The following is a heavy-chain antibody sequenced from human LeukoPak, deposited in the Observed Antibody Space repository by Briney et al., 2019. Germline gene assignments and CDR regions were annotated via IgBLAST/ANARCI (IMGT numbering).Heavy chain of an antibody. CDR1: GGSISSYY. CDR3: ARGRYSSSWYLFFDI. J-gene: IGHJ3*02. V-gene: IGHV4-59*01. Sequence: PSETLSLTCTVSGGSISSYYWSWIRQPPGKGLEWIGYIYYSGSTNYNPSLKSRVTISVDTSKNQFSLKLSSVTAADTAVYYCARGRYSSSWYLFFDIWGQGTIVTVSS. CDR2: IYYSGST. D-gene: IGHD6-13*01.